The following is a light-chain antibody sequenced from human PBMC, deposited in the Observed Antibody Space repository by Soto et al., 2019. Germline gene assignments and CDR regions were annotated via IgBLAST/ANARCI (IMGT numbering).Light chain of an antibody. CDR3: SSYAGSNNHVV. CDR2: EVT. J-gene: IGLJ2*01. CDR1: SSDVGGYNY. Sequence: QSALTQPPSESGSPGQSVTISCTGTSSDVGGYNYVSWYQQHPGKAPKLMIYEVTKRPSGVPDRFSGSKSGNTASLTVSGLQAEDEADYYCSSYAGSNNHVVFGGGTQLTVL. V-gene: IGLV2-8*01.